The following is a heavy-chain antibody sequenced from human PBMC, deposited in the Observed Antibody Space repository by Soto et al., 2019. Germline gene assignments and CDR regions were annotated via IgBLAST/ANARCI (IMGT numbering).Heavy chain of an antibody. CDR2: IYYSGST. D-gene: IGHD1-7*01. J-gene: IGHJ6*02. CDR1: GGSISSGGYY. CDR3: ARDRRITGTMFNYYGMDV. V-gene: IGHV4-31*03. Sequence: QVQLQESGPGLVKPSQTLSLTCTVSGGSISSGGYYWSWIRQHPGKGLEWIGYIYYSGSTYYNPSLKSRVTIEVDTSKNQFSLKLSSVTAADTAVYYCARDRRITGTMFNYYGMDVWGQGTTVTVSS.